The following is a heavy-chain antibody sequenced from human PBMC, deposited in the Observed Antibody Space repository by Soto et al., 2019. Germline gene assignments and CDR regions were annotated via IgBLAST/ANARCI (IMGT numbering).Heavy chain of an antibody. Sequence: QVQLVQSGAEVKKPGSSVKVSCKTSGGTFRSYAISWVRQAPGQGLEWMGGIIPIFVTPTYAQKFQGSVTLTADESTRPGYMELSSLRSNDKAMNYCALSVRRSDDLYDIDYWGQGTLVTLSS. CDR1: GGTFRSYA. D-gene: IGHD3-9*01. J-gene: IGHJ4*02. CDR3: ALSVRRSDDLYDIDY. CDR2: IIPIFVTP. V-gene: IGHV1-69*01.